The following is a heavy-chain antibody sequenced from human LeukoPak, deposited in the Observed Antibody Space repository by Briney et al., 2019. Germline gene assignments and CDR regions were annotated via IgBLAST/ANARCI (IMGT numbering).Heavy chain of an antibody. D-gene: IGHD3-10*01. CDR2: IRASDDTT. Sequence: GGSLRLSCATSGFPFETNAMSWVRQAPGKGLEWVSGIRASDDTTYYVNSVRGRFTVSRDNSKNTVYLQMNSLRAEDTAVYYCVREGYGPGNYPFDHWGQGALVTVSS. V-gene: IGHV3-23*01. CDR3: VREGYGPGNYPFDH. J-gene: IGHJ4*02. CDR1: GFPFETNA.